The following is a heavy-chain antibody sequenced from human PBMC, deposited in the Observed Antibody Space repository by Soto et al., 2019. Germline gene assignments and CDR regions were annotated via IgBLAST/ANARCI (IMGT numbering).Heavy chain of an antibody. Sequence: QVQLQQWGAGLLKPSETLSLTCAVYGGSFSGYYWSWIRQPPGKGLEWIGEINHSGSTNYNPSLTSRVTISVDTSKNQFSLKLSSVTAADTAVYYWARARSGYDYVWGSYRYAPYFDYWGQGTLVTVSS. J-gene: IGHJ4*02. D-gene: IGHD3-16*02. CDR1: GGSFSGYY. V-gene: IGHV4-34*01. CDR3: ARARSGYDYVWGSYRYAPYFDY. CDR2: INHSGST.